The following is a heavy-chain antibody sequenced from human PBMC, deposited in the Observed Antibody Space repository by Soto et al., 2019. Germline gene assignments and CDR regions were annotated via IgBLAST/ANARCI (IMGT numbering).Heavy chain of an antibody. V-gene: IGHV3-7*01. CDR3: ARVYPGSGWPYHYYGMDV. Sequence: EVQLVESGGGLVQPGGSLRLSCAASGFTFTTYWMSWVRQAPGKGLEWVANIKQDGSEKYYVDSVKGRFTISRDNAKNSLYLQMNSLRAEDTALYYCARVYPGSGWPYHYYGMDVWGQGTTVTVS. CDR2: IKQDGSEK. D-gene: IGHD6-19*01. J-gene: IGHJ6*02. CDR1: GFTFTTYW.